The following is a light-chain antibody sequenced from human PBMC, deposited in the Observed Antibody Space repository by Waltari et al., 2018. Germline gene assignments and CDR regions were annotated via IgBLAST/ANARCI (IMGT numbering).Light chain of an antibody. Sequence: ANQSIGSSLHWYQQNPDRAPRPRIKYASQSISGVPSRFSGSGSGTDFTLTINSLEAEDAAAYYCHQSSSLPGGFGGGTKVEIK. CDR2: YAS. CDR3: HQSSSLPGG. CDR1: QSIGSS. V-gene: IGKV6D-21*02. J-gene: IGKJ4*01.